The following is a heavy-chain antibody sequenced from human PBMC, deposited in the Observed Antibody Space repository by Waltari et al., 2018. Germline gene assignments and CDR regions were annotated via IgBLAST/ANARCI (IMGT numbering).Heavy chain of an antibody. D-gene: IGHD3-10*01. CDR1: GGSFSGYY. J-gene: IGHJ4*02. CDR2: INHSGST. Sequence: QVQLQQWGAGLLKPSETLYLTCAVYGGSFSGYYWSWIRQPPGKGLEWIGEINHSGSTNYNPSLKSRVTISVDTSKNQFSLKLSSVTAADTAVYYCACPTGQGVIALDYWGQGTLVTVSS. CDR3: ACPTGQGVIALDY. V-gene: IGHV4-34*01.